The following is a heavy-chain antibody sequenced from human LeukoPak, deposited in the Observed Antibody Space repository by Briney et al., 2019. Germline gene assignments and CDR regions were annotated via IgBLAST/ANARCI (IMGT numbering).Heavy chain of an antibody. D-gene: IGHD5-18*01. CDR1: GYTFTSYC. Sequence: ASVKVSCKASGYTFTSYCISWVRQAPGQGLEWMGWISAYNGNTNYAQKLQGRVTMTTDTSTSTAYMELRSLRSDDTAVYYCARTSVRLDVDTAMVSDYWGQGTLVTVSS. CDR2: ISAYNGNT. J-gene: IGHJ4*02. V-gene: IGHV1-18*01. CDR3: ARTSVRLDVDTAMVSDY.